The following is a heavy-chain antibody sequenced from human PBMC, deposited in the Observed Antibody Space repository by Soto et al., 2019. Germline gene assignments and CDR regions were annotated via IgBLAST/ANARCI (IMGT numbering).Heavy chain of an antibody. CDR2: ISSSISTM. Sequence: EVQLVESGGGLVQPGGSLRLSCAASGFTFSSYSMNWVRQAPGKGLEWLSYISSSISTMHYADSVKGRFTISRDNAKNSLYLQINGLRDADTAVYYCAREVRDTAVADFDYWGQGTLVTVSS. CDR1: GFTFSSYS. J-gene: IGHJ4*02. V-gene: IGHV3-48*02. D-gene: IGHD5-18*01. CDR3: AREVRDTAVADFDY.